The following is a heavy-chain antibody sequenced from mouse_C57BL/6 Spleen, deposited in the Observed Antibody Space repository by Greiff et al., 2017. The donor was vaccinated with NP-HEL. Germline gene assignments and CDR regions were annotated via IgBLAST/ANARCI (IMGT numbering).Heavy chain of an antibody. J-gene: IGHJ4*01. Sequence: QVQLKQPGAELVMPGASVKLSCKASGYTFTSYWMHWVKQRPGQGLEWIGEIDPSDSYTNYNQKFKGKSTLTVDKSSSTAYMQLSSLTSEDSAVYYCARTGTDYYGSSSYAMDYWGQGTSVTVSS. CDR3: ARTGTDYYGSSSYAMDY. CDR1: GYTFTSYW. D-gene: IGHD1-1*01. V-gene: IGHV1-69*01. CDR2: IDPSDSYT.